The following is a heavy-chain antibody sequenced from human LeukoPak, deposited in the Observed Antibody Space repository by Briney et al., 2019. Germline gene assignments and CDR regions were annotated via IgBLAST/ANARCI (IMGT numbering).Heavy chain of an antibody. Sequence: GASVKVSCKASGYTFTSYGISWVRQAPGQGLEWMGWISAYNGNTNYAQKLQGRVTKTTDTSTSTAYMELRSLRSDDTAVYYCARVNYDILTGYYRANWFDPWGQGTLVTVSS. J-gene: IGHJ5*02. D-gene: IGHD3-9*01. V-gene: IGHV1-18*01. CDR1: GYTFTSYG. CDR2: ISAYNGNT. CDR3: ARVNYDILTGYYRANWFDP.